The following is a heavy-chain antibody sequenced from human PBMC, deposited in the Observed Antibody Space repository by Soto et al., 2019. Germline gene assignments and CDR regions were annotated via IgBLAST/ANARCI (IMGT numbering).Heavy chain of an antibody. CDR3: AHIRVTMIVGAGYFQH. CDR1: GFSLSSSGVG. V-gene: IGHV2-5*02. D-gene: IGHD3-22*01. J-gene: IGHJ1*01. CDR2: IYWDDTK. Sequence: QITLKESGPTLVKPTQTLTLICTFSGFSLSSSGVGVGWIRQPPAKALEWVALIYWDDTKRYSPSLKSGPTITKHPSKDQVVLTMTNMDPVDTATYYCAHIRVTMIVGAGYFQHWGQGTLVTVSS.